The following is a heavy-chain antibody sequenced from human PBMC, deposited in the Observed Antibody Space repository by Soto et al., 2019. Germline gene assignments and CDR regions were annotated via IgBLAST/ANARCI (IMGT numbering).Heavy chain of an antibody. Sequence: QVRLQQWGAGLLKSSETLSLTCAVYGGSFSGYLWNWIRQTPDKGLEWIGEISHGGGTNYNPSLKSRVTLSIDTSKGHFSLKLTSVTAADTAVYYCARITYGDYFYGLDLWGQGTTVTVSS. CDR1: GGSFSGYL. J-gene: IGHJ6*02. D-gene: IGHD4-17*01. CDR3: ARITYGDYFYGLDL. V-gene: IGHV4-34*01. CDR2: ISHGGGT.